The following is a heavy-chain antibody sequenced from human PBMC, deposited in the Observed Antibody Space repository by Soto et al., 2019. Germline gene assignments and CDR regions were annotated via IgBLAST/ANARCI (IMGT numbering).Heavy chain of an antibody. CDR1: GGRLSTNP. J-gene: IGHJ4*02. Sequence: SVKVSCKASGGRLSTNPISWVRQAPGQGLEWMGGTGSGTGPGNHAQKFQGRLTVTADKSTSTVYMELTNLSSEDTAVDYCARRHSGGFFRLFDSWGQGTLVTVSS. D-gene: IGHD2-15*01. V-gene: IGHV1-69*06. CDR3: ARRHSGGFFRLFDS. CDR2: TGSGTGPG.